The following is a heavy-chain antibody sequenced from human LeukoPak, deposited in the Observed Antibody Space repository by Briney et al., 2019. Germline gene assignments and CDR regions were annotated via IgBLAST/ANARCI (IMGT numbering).Heavy chain of an antibody. V-gene: IGHV3-7*04. CDR2: IKQEGSDQ. CDR3: ARVGYYYYYAMDV. CDR1: GFTFCTYC. Sequence: GGSLRLSCAASGFTFCTYCMRCVRHTRRGGLQWVANIKQEGSDQHYLGSVKARFPISRAIPKNSVSVQVYSERCEDTGVYYCARVGYYYYYAMDVWGQGTTVTVSS. J-gene: IGHJ6*02.